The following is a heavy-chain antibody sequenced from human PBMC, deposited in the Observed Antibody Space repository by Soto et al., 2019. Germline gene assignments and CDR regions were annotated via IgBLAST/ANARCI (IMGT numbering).Heavy chain of an antibody. Sequence: EVQLLESGGGLVQPGGSLRLSCAASGFTFSSYAMSWVRQAPGKGLEWVSAISGSGGSTYYADSVKGRFTISRDNSKNTLYLQLNSIRVDDKDVYYCEKSRYDIMTGPDGFDIWGQGTMVTVSS. CDR1: GFTFSSYA. CDR2: ISGSGGST. D-gene: IGHD3-9*01. V-gene: IGHV3-23*01. CDR3: EKSRYDIMTGPDGFDI. J-gene: IGHJ3*02.